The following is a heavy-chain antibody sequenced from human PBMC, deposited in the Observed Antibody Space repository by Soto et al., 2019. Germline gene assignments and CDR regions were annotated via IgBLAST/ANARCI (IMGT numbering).Heavy chain of an antibody. CDR2: IIPIFGTA. Sequence: GASVKVSCKASGGTFSSYAISWVRQAPGQGLEWMGGIIPIFGTANYAQKFQGRVTITADGSTSTAYMELSSLRSEDTAVYYCARDPRIRNDYYDSSGYYDYWGQGTLVTVSS. CDR3: ARDPRIRNDYYDSSGYYDY. J-gene: IGHJ4*02. CDR1: GGTFSSYA. D-gene: IGHD3-22*01. V-gene: IGHV1-69*13.